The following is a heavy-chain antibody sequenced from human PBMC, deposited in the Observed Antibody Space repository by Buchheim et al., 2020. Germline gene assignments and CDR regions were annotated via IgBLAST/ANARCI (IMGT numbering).Heavy chain of an antibody. CDR3: ATGGIYSSAIAFDY. D-gene: IGHD6-25*01. J-gene: IGHJ4*02. Sequence: QVQLQESGPGLVKPSETLSLTCTVSGGSISSYYWSWIRQPPGKGLEWIGYIYYSGSTNYNPSLKSRVTISVAPSRTPFPLKLSSVTAADTALYYCATGGIYSSAIAFDYWGQGTL. V-gene: IGHV4-59*01. CDR1: GGSISSYY. CDR2: IYYSGST.